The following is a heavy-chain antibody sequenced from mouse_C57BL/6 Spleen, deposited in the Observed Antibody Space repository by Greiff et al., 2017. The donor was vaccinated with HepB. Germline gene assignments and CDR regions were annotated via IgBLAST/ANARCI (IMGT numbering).Heavy chain of an antibody. CDR1: GIAFSRYW. CDR2: INPDSSTI. J-gene: IGHJ4*01. Sequence: EVKLLESGGGLVQPGGSLKLSCAASGIAFSRYWMSWVRRAPGKGLEWIGEINPDSSTINYAPTLKDKFIISRDNAKNTLYLQMNKLRSEDTALSYCARPGSYGSSYYAMDYWGQGTPVTVS. CDR3: ARPGSYGSSYYAMDY. V-gene: IGHV4-1*01. D-gene: IGHD1-1*01.